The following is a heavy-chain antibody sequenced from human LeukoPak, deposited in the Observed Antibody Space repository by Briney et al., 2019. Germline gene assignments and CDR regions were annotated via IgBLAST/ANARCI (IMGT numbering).Heavy chain of an antibody. J-gene: IGHJ4*02. Sequence: PGASVKVSCKASGYTFTSYDINWVRQATGQGLEWMGWMNPKSGNTGYAQKFQGRLTMTRNTFISTAYMELSSLTSEDTAVYYCARSRDILTGYHFDYWGQGTLVTVSS. V-gene: IGHV1-8*01. CDR1: GYTFTSYD. D-gene: IGHD3-9*01. CDR3: ARSRDILTGYHFDY. CDR2: MNPKSGNT.